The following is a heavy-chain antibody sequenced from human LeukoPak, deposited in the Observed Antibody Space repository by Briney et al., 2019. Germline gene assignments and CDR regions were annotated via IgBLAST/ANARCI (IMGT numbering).Heavy chain of an antibody. J-gene: IGHJ5*02. Sequence: PSETLSLTCAVYGGSFSGYYWSWIRQPPGKGLEWIGEINHSRSTNYNPSLKSRVTISVDTSKNQFSLKLSSVTAADTAVYYCARRAIAAAAHNWFDPWGQGTLVTVSS. CDR2: INHSRST. CDR3: ARRAIAAAAHNWFDP. D-gene: IGHD6-13*01. V-gene: IGHV4-34*01. CDR1: GGSFSGYY.